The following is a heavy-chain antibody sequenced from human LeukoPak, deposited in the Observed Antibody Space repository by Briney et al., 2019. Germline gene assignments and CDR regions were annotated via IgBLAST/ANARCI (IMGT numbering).Heavy chain of an antibody. D-gene: IGHD1-26*01. J-gene: IGHJ4*02. CDR3: ARDPVGGSTIFDS. CDR1: GDSVSSDSAA. Sequence: SQTLSLTCATSGDSVSSDSAAWNWIRQSPSRGLEWLARTYFRSKWYYDYALAVKGRITINPDTSKNQFSLQLNSVTPEDTAVYFCARDPVGGSTIFDSWGQGTLVTVSS. CDR2: TYFRSKWYY. V-gene: IGHV6-1*01.